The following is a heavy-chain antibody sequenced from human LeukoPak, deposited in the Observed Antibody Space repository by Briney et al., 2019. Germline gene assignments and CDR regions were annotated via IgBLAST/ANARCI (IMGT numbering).Heavy chain of an antibody. CDR2: FDPEDGET. CDR1: GYTLTELS. CDR3: AFLSWTDAFDI. J-gene: IGHJ3*02. Sequence: ASAKVSCKVSGYTLTELSMHWVRQTPGTGLEWMGGFDPEDGETLYAQKFQGRVTMTEDTSTDTAYMELSSLRSEDTAVYYCAFLSWTDAFDIWGRGTLVTVSS. V-gene: IGHV1-24*01. D-gene: IGHD6-13*01.